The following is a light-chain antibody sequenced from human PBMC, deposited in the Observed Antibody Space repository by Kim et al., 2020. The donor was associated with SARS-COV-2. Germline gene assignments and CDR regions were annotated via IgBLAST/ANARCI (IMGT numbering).Light chain of an antibody. Sequence: QPASISCRSNQRLVHSDGRTYLNWFHQTPGQSPRRLIYKISTRDSGVPDRFSGSGSGTDFTLEISRVEAEDVGIYYCMQTTHWPYTFGQGTKLEI. CDR2: KIS. V-gene: IGKV2-30*02. CDR3: MQTTHWPYT. CDR1: QRLVHSDGRTY. J-gene: IGKJ2*01.